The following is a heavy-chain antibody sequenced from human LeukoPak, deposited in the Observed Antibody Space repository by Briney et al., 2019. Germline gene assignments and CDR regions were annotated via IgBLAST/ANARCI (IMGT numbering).Heavy chain of an antibody. CDR1: GFIFNNYA. V-gene: IGHV3-9*01. CDR3: AKDDRRHYTSGPNPDSLH. D-gene: IGHD6-19*01. CDR2: ISWNSGSI. Sequence: PGGSLRLSCAGCGFIFNNYAMHWVRQPPGKGLEWVSGISWNSGSIDYADSVKGRFTISRDNAKNSLYLQMNSLRVEDTAFYYCAKDDRRHYTSGPNPDSLHWGQGALVTVSS. J-gene: IGHJ4*02.